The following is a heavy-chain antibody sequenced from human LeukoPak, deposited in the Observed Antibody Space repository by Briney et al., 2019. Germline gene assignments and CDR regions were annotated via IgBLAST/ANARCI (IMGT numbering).Heavy chain of an antibody. V-gene: IGHV3-21*01. D-gene: IGHD3-3*01. Sequence: PGGSLRLSCAASGFTLSSYGMNWVRQAPGKGLEWVSSISSKSSYIYYADSVKGRFTISRDNAKNSLYLEVNSLRAEDTAVYYCTRQYYDIWSGYFTADYYFDYWGQGTLVTVSS. J-gene: IGHJ4*02. CDR1: GFTLSSYG. CDR2: ISSKSSYI. CDR3: TRQYYDIWSGYFTADYYFDY.